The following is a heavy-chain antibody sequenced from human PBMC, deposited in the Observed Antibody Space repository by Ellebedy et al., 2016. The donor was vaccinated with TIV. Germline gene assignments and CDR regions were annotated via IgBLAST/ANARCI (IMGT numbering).Heavy chain of an antibody. D-gene: IGHD3-10*01. CDR2: INHSGST. J-gene: IGHJ6*02. V-gene: IGHV4-34*01. Sequence: SETLSLXXAVYGGSFSGYYWSWIRQPPGKGLEWIGEINHSGSTNYNPSLKSRVTISVDTSKNQFSLKLSSVTAADTAVYYCARGWRGSGSYYSGMDVWGQGTTVTVSS. CDR3: ARGWRGSGSYYSGMDV. CDR1: GGSFSGYY.